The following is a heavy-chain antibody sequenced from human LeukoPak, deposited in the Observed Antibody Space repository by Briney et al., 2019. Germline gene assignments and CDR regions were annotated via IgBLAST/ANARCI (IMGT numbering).Heavy chain of an antibody. J-gene: IGHJ4*02. D-gene: IGHD3-10*01. Sequence: PGGSLRLSCAASGFTFSSYAVSWVRQAPGKGLEWVSAISGGGGSTYYADSVKGRFTISRDNSKNTLYLQMNSLRAEDTAVYYCAKDRGRYRYGSGSYLFDYWGQGTLVTVSS. CDR2: ISGGGGST. V-gene: IGHV3-23*01. CDR3: AKDRGRYRYGSGSYLFDY. CDR1: GFTFSSYA.